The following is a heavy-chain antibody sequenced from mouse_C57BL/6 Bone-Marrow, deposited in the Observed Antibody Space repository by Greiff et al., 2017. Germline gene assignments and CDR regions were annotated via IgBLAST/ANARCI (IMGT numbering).Heavy chain of an antibody. CDR1: GFTFSSYA. CDR2: ISDGGSYT. V-gene: IGHV5-4*01. D-gene: IGHD2-3*01. J-gene: IGHJ3*01. Sequence: EVHLVESGGGLVKPGGSLKLSCAASGFTFSSYAMSWVRQTPEKRLEWVAPISDGGSYTYYPDNVKGRFTISRDNAKNNLYLQMSHLKSEDTAMYYCARGWLLRGAYWGQGTLVTVSA. CDR3: ARGWLLRGAY.